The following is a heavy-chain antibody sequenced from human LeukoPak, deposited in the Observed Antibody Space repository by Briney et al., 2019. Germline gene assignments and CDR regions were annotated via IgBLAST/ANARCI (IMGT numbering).Heavy chain of an antibody. Sequence: SETLSLTCTVSGGSISSSSYYWGWIRQPPGKGREWIGSIYYSGSTYYNPSLKSRVTISVDTSKNQFSLKLSSVTAADTAVYYCARHKGYSRSWYGKNWFDPWGQGTLVTVSS. CDR3: ARHKGYSRSWYGKNWFDP. J-gene: IGHJ5*02. D-gene: IGHD6-13*01. CDR1: GGSISSSSYY. V-gene: IGHV4-39*01. CDR2: IYYSGST.